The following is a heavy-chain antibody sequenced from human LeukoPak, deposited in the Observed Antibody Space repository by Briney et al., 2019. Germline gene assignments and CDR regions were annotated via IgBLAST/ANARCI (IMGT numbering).Heavy chain of an antibody. V-gene: IGHV3-15*01. Sequence: PGEPLRLFCAASGFTFSVTWMSWARQAPGRALEWVGRFKRKAAGGTTDYAAPVAGRFTISRDDSKNMLYLQMNSLKPEDTAVYYCTRGAPQADVFDIWGQGTMVTVSS. CDR3: TRGAPQADVFDI. CDR1: GFTFSVTW. D-gene: IGHD1-26*01. CDR2: FKRKAAGGTT. J-gene: IGHJ3*02.